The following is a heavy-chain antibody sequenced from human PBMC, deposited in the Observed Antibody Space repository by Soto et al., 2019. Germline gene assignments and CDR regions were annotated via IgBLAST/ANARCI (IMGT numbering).Heavy chain of an antibody. CDR2: IDPNDSQT. D-gene: IGHD6-13*01. Sequence: GESLRISCQAAGYSFSSSWIGWVRQMPGKGLEWMGIIDPNDSQTIYSPSFQGQVTISADKSIDTAYLQWSSLKTSDTAMYYCARHAGNSWKGDYFDYWGQGALVTVSS. CDR3: ARHAGNSWKGDYFDY. V-gene: IGHV5-51*01. CDR1: GYSFSSSW. J-gene: IGHJ4*02.